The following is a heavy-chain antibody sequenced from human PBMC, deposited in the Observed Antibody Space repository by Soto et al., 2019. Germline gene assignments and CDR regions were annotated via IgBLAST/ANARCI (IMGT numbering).Heavy chain of an antibody. CDR1: GYSFTSYW. D-gene: IGHD3-3*01. CDR2: IYPGDSDT. J-gene: IGHJ6*02. CDR3: ARHKNDITIFGVEHYGMDV. Sequence: GGSLRLSCKGSGYSFTSYWIGWVRQMPGKGLEWMGIIYPGDSDTRYSPSFQGQVTISADKSISTAYLQWSSLKASDTAMYYCARHKNDITIFGVEHYGMDVWGQGTTVTVSS. V-gene: IGHV5-51*01.